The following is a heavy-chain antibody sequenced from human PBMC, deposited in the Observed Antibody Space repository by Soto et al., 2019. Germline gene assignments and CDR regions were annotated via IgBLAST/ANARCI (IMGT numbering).Heavy chain of an antibody. D-gene: IGHD1-1*01. CDR3: TRDNNWSYDY. J-gene: IGHJ4*02. CDR1: GFTFSSHW. Sequence: VHLVESGGGLVQPGGSLRLSCAASGFTFSSHWMHWVRQAPGKGLVWVSHIGPSGSGTRDADSVQGRFTISRDNARNTLYLQMNSLRDEDTAVYYCTRDNNWSYDYWGQGILVTVSS. CDR2: IGPSGSGT. V-gene: IGHV3-74*01.